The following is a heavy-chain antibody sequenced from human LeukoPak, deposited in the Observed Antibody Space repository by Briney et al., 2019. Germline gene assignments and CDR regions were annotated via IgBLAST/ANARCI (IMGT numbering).Heavy chain of an antibody. CDR1: GFTLNNYW. D-gene: IGHD6-13*01. Sequence: SGGSLRLSCAASGFTLNNYWMHWVRQAPGKGLVWVSRLNSDGSCSAFADSMKGRFTISRDNAKNTLYLQMNSLRAEDTAVYFCVRAKGGPGSTWAFDIWGQGTMVTVSS. J-gene: IGHJ3*02. CDR3: VRAKGGPGSTWAFDI. V-gene: IGHV3-74*01. CDR2: LNSDGSCS.